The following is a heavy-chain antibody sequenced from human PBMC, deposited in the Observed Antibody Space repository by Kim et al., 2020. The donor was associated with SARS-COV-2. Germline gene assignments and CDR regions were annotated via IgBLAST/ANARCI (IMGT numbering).Heavy chain of an antibody. D-gene: IGHD6-13*01. CDR1: GGSISSSSFY. CDR3: ARDRPTHSSTWYLGPYYFDN. CDR2: VYYSGST. V-gene: IGHV4-39*07. J-gene: IGHJ4*02. Sequence: SETLSLTCTVSGGSISSSSFYWGWIRQPPGTGLEWIGSVYYSGSTYYNPSLKRRVTISVDTSKNQFSLRLTSVTAADTAVYYCARDRPTHSSTWYLGPYYFDNWGQGTLVTVSS.